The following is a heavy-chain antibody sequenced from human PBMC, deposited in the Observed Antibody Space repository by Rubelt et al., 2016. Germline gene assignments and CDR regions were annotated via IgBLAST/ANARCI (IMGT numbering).Heavy chain of an antibody. CDR1: GGSMRSYY. Sequence: QVQLQESGPGLVRPSETLSLTCSVSGGSMRSYYWSWIRQSPEKGLEWIGFISYSGSANYNPSPKVRVIISIGTSKNQFSLRLTSVNVAGTGLDYCCRPGYSGRKAGFDFWGQGTLVTVSS. J-gene: IGHJ4*02. V-gene: IGHV4-59*08. CDR2: ISYSGSA. CDR3: CRPGYSGRKAGFDF. D-gene: IGHD1-26*01.